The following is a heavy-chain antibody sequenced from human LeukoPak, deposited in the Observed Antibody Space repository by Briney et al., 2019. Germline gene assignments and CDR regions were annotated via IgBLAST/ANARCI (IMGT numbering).Heavy chain of an antibody. CDR1: GFTFSSYA. Sequence: GGSLRLSCAASGFTFSSYALSWVRHAPGKGREWGSAISGSGGSTYYADSVRGRSTISRDNSKNTLNLQMNSLRAEDTAVYYCAKGNPLVDYWGQGTLVTVSS. CDR3: AKGNPLVDY. D-gene: IGHD1-14*01. J-gene: IGHJ4*02. CDR2: ISGSGGST. V-gene: IGHV3-23*01.